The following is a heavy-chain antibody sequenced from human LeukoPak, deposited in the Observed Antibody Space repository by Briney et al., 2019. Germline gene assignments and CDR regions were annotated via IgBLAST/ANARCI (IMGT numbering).Heavy chain of an antibody. CDR1: GGTFSSYA. CDR2: INPNSGGT. CDR3: ARTLYDSSGYQPAGY. Sequence: ASVKVSCKASGGTFSSYAISWVRQAPGQGLEWMGGINPNSGGTNYAQKFQGRVTMTRDTSISTAYMELSRLRSDDTAVYYCARTLYDSSGYQPAGYWGQGTLVTVSS. V-gene: IGHV1-2*02. D-gene: IGHD3-22*01. J-gene: IGHJ4*02.